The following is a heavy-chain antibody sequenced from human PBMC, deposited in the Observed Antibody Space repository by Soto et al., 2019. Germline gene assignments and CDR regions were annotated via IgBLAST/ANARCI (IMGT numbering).Heavy chain of an antibody. Sequence: GGSLRLSCAASGFTFSSYAMSWVRQAPGKGLEWVSAISGSGGSTYYADSVKGRFTISRDNSKNTLYLQMNSLRAEDTAVYYCAKASGYSYGPMRMDVWGQGTTVTVSS. CDR1: GFTFSSYA. D-gene: IGHD5-18*01. J-gene: IGHJ6*02. CDR3: AKASGYSYGPMRMDV. CDR2: ISGSGGST. V-gene: IGHV3-23*01.